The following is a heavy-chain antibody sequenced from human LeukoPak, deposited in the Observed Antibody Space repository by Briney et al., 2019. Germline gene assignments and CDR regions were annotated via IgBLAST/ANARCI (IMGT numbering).Heavy chain of an antibody. CDR1: GGTFSSCA. CDR3: ARGVNYYDSSGYYF. J-gene: IGHJ1*01. CDR2: IIPIFGTA. Sequence: SVKVSCKASGGTFSSCAISWVRQAPGQGLEWMGGIIPIFGTANYAQKFQGRVTITTDESTSTAYMELSSLRSEDTAVYYCARGVNYYDSSGYYFWGQGTLVTVSS. D-gene: IGHD3-22*01. V-gene: IGHV1-69*05.